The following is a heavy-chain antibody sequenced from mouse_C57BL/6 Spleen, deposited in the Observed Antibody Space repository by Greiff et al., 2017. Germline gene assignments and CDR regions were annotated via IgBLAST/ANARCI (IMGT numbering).Heavy chain of an antibody. J-gene: IGHJ4*01. CDR3: ARNYYGSSYGYAMDY. Sequence: QVHVKQSGPGLVQPSQSLSITCTVSGFSLTSYGVHWVRQSPGKGLEWLGVIWSGGSTDYNAAFISRLSISKDNSKSQVFFKMNSLQADDTAIYYCARNYYGSSYGYAMDYWGQGTSVTVSS. CDR2: IWSGGST. CDR1: GFSLTSYG. V-gene: IGHV2-2*01. D-gene: IGHD1-1*01.